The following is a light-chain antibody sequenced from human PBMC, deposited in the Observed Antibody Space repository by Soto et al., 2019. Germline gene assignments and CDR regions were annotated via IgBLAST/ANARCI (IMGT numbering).Light chain of an antibody. Sequence: QSGLTQPPSVPASPGQKVTISCSRSSSKIGNNFVSWYQLVPGTAPKLVVYDTSLRPAGIPDRFSGSKSGTSAALDITGLQTGDEADYYCATWGSSLSAGVFGGGTKVTVL. V-gene: IGLV1-51*01. CDR3: ATWGSSLSAGV. CDR1: SSKIGNNF. J-gene: IGLJ3*02. CDR2: DTS.